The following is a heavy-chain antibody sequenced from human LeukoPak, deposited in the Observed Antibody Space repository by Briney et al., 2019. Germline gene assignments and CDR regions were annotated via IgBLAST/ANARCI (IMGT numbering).Heavy chain of an antibody. CDR3: ARQRYSNYYGH. CDR1: GGSFSGYN. CDR2: INHSGST. J-gene: IGHJ4*02. V-gene: IGHV4-34*01. Sequence: SETLSLTCAVYGGSFSGYNWSWIRQPPGKGLEWIGEINHSGSTNYNPSLKSRVTISVDTSKNQFSLKLSSVTAADTAVYYCARQRYSNYYGHWGQGTLVTVSS. D-gene: IGHD4-11*01.